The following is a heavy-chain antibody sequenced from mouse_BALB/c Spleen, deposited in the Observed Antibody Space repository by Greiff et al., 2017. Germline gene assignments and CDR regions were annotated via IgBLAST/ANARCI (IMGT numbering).Heavy chain of an antibody. V-gene: IGHV5-12-2*01. CDR2: ISNGGGST. D-gene: IGHD1-2*01. Sequence: EVHLVESGGGLVQPGGSLKLSCAASGFTFSSYTMSWVRQTPEKRLEWVAYISNGGGSTYYPDTVKGRFTISRDNAKNTLYLQMSSLKSEDTAMYYCARSTATWYFDVWGAGTTVTVSS. J-gene: IGHJ1*01. CDR3: ARSTATWYFDV. CDR1: GFTFSSYT.